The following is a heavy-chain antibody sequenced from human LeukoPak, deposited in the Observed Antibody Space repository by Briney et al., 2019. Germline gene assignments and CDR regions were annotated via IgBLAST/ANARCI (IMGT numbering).Heavy chain of an antibody. V-gene: IGHV4-30-2*01. J-gene: IGHJ5*02. CDR1: GGSISSGGYY. Sequence: PSETLSLTCTVSGGSISSGGYYWSWIRQPPGKGLEWIGYIYHSGSTYYNPSLKSRVTISVDRSKNQFSLKLSSVTAADTAVYYCARGAGNYDFWSGSPMGNWFDPWGQGTLVTVSS. D-gene: IGHD3-3*01. CDR3: ARGAGNYDFWSGSPMGNWFDP. CDR2: IYHSGST.